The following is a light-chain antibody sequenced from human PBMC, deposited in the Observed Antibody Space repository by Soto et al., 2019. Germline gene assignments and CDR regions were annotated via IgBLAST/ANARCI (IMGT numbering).Light chain of an antibody. Sequence: EIVLTQSPGALSLSPGERATLSFRASQSVSSDYLGWYQQKPGQAPRLLMYGASSRATGIPDRFSGGGSGTDFTLTISRLEPEDFAVYYCQQYAYLWTFGQGTKVDIK. CDR1: QSVSSDY. CDR3: QQYAYLWT. CDR2: GAS. V-gene: IGKV3-20*01. J-gene: IGKJ1*01.